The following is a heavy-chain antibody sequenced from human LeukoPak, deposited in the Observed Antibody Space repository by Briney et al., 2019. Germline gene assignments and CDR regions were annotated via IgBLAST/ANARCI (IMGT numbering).Heavy chain of an antibody. D-gene: IGHD3/OR15-3a*01. CDR2: IKQDGSEK. J-gene: IGHJ4*02. CDR3: ARDQYDTWSRRGNFDS. Sequence: GGSLRLSCAASGFILSNYWMSWVRQAPGKGLEWVANIKQDGSEKHYVDSVKGRFTISRDNTKNSLYLQMNSLRAEDTAVFYCARDQYDTWSRRGNFDSWGQGTLVIVSS. CDR1: GFILSNYW. V-gene: IGHV3-7*03.